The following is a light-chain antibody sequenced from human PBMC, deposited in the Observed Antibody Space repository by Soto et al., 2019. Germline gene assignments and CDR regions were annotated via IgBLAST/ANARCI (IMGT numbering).Light chain of an antibody. CDR1: TGAVTSGHY. CDR2: DTS. Sequence: QAVVTQEPSLTVSPGGTVTLTCGSSTGAVTSGHYPYWFQQKSGQAPRALIYDTSNKHSWTPARFSGSLLGGKAALTLSGAQPEDEAEYYCLLSFRGTHVVFGGGTKVTVL. V-gene: IGLV7-46*01. CDR3: LLSFRGTHVV. J-gene: IGLJ2*01.